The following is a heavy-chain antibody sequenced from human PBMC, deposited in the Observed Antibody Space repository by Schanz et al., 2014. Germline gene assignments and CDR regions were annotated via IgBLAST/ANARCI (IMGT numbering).Heavy chain of an antibody. CDR3: ARDAVTSVLTPGFYY. CDR2: IWYDGSKT. D-gene: IGHD4-17*01. Sequence: QVQLVESGGGVVRPGGSLRLSCAGSGFTFSNYAIHWVRQAPGKGLEWVGVIWYDGSKTYYADSVKGRFTISRDNSKNTLFLQMSSLRAEDTAVYYCARDAVTSVLTPGFYYWGQGTLVTVSS. V-gene: IGHV3-33*08. CDR1: GFTFSNYA. J-gene: IGHJ4*02.